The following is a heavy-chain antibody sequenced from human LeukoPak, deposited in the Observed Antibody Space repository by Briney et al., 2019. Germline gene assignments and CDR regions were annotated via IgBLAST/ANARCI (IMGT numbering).Heavy chain of an antibody. V-gene: IGHV4-39*07. CDR2: IYYSGST. CDR1: GGSISRSSYY. D-gene: IGHD6-6*01. Sequence: SETLSLTCTVSGGSISRSSYYWGWIRQPPGKGLEWIGSIYYSGSTYYHPSLKSRVTFSVDTSKNQFSLRLNSVTAADTAVYYCARDFSSSSSVYYYYYMDVWGKGTTVTVSS. J-gene: IGHJ6*03. CDR3: ARDFSSSSSVYYYYYMDV.